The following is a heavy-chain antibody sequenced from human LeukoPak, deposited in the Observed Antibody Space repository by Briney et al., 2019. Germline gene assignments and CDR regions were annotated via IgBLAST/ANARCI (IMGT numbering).Heavy chain of an antibody. CDR1: GFTFSSYW. J-gene: IGHJ4*02. D-gene: IGHD4-23*01. V-gene: IGHV3-7*01. Sequence: GGSLRLSCAASGFTFSSYWMSWVRQAPGKGLEWVANIKQDGSEKYYVDSVKGRFTISRDNAKNSLYLQMDSLRIEDSAVYYCVRRRDYGDHSHFDYWGQGTRVTVSS. CDR2: IKQDGSEK. CDR3: VRRRDYGDHSHFDY.